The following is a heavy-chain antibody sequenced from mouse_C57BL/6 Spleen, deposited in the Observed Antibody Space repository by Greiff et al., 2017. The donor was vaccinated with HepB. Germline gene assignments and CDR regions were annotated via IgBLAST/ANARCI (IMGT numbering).Heavy chain of an antibody. CDR3: ARRGNHGYFDY. CDR2: INPGSGGT. J-gene: IGHJ2*01. Sequence: QVQLQQSGAELVRPGTSVKVSCKASGYAFTNYLIEWVKQRPGQGLEWIGVINPGSGGTNYNEKFKGKATLTADKSSSTAYMQLSSLTSEDSAVYFCARRGNHGYFDYWGQGTTLTASS. V-gene: IGHV1-54*01. CDR1: GYAFTNYL. D-gene: IGHD2-1*01.